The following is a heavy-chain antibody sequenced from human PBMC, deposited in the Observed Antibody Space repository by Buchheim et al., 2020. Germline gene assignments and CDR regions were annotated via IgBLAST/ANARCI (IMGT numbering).Heavy chain of an antibody. CDR2: INPSGGST. CDR3: ARDRRGGIAAAGPYNWFEP. Sequence: QVQLVQSGAEVKKPGASVKVSCKASGYTFTSYYMHWVRQAPGQGLEWMGIINPSGGSTSYAQKFQGRVTMTRDTSTSTVYMELGSLKSEDTAMYYCARDRRGGIAAAGPYNWFEPWGQGTL. CDR1: GYTFTSYY. J-gene: IGHJ5*02. V-gene: IGHV1-46*01. D-gene: IGHD6-13*01.